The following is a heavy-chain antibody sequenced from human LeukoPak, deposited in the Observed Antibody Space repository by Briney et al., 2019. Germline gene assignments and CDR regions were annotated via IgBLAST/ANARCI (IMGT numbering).Heavy chain of an antibody. Sequence: KPSETLSLTCAVYGGSFSGYYLSWIRQPPGKGLEWIGEINHSGSTNYNPSLKSRVTISVDTSKNQFSLKLSSVTAADTAVYYCARWAYCSSTSCYGRYYYYYMDVWGKGTTVTVSS. D-gene: IGHD2-2*01. CDR1: GGSFSGYY. CDR3: ARWAYCSSTSCYGRYYYYYMDV. V-gene: IGHV4-34*01. J-gene: IGHJ6*03. CDR2: INHSGST.